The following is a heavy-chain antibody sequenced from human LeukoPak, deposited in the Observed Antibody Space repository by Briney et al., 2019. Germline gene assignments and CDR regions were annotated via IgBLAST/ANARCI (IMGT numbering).Heavy chain of an antibody. CDR2: INHSGST. V-gene: IGHV4-34*01. D-gene: IGHD3-10*01. J-gene: IGHJ4*02. Sequence: PSETLSLTCAVYGGSFSGYYWSWIRQPPGKGLEWIGEINHSGSTNYNPSLKSRVTISVDTSKNQFSLKLSSVTAADTAVYYCARNDDYYGSGSYYSWGQGTLVTVSS. CDR3: ARNDDYYGSGSYYS. CDR1: GGSFSGYY.